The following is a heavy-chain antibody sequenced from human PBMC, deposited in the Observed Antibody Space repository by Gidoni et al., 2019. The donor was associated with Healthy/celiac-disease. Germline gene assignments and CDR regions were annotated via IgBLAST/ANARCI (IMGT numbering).Heavy chain of an antibody. CDR3: ARQLRFLEWLLTPDFDY. CDR2: IYYSGST. CDR1: GGSISSSRYY. J-gene: IGHJ4*02. V-gene: IGHV4-39*01. Sequence: QLQLQESGPGLVKPSETLSLTCTVSGGSISSSRYYWGWIRQPPGKGLEWIGSIYYSGSTYYNPSLKSRVTISVDTSKNQFSLKLSSVTAADTAVYYCARQLRFLEWLLTPDFDYWGQGTLVTVSS. D-gene: IGHD3-3*01.